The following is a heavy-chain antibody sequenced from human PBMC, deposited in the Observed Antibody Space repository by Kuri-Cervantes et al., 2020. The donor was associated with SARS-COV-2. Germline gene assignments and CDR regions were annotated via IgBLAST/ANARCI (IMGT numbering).Heavy chain of an antibody. J-gene: IGHJ6*02. Sequence: GGSLRLSCAASGFTFSSYGMHWVRQAPGKGLEWVAVISYDGSNKYYADSVKGRFTISRDNSKNTLYLQMNSLRAEDTAVYYCARDLGVSGRYSVSWEEGYGMDVWGQGTTVTVSS. CDR3: ARDLGVSGRYSVSWEEGYGMDV. D-gene: IGHD6-19*01. CDR1: GFTFSSYG. CDR2: ISYDGSNK. V-gene: IGHV3-30*03.